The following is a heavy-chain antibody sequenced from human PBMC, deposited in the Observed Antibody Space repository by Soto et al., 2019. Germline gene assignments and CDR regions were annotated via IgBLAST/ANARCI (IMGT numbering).Heavy chain of an antibody. V-gene: IGHV4-39*01. Sequence: SETLSLTCTVSGGSVSSSSFLWGWIRQSPGKELEWIGTIYYSGTTYYNPSLKGRVTISVDTSKSQFSLKVSSVTAADTAVYYCGRHPATSETYFYGMDVWGQGTTVTVSS. J-gene: IGHJ6*02. CDR3: GRHPATSETYFYGMDV. CDR2: IYYSGTT. CDR1: GGSVSSSSFL.